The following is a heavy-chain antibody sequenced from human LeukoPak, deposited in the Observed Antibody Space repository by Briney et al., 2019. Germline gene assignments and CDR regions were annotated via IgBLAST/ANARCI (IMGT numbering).Heavy chain of an antibody. CDR1: GFTFSIYS. V-gene: IGHV3-48*02. CDR3: VRDYRYYFDY. CDR2: ISGGSDST. Sequence: PGGSLRLSCAASGFTFSIYSMNWVRQAPGKGPEWVSYISGGSDSTYYADSVKGRFTISRDNGKNSLYLQMNSLRDEDTVVYYCVRDYRYYFDYWGQGTLVTVSS. D-gene: IGHD1-14*01. J-gene: IGHJ4*02.